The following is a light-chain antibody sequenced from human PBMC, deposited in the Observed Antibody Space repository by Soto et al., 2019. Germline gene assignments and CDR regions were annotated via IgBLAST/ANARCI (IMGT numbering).Light chain of an antibody. CDR1: SSNIGSNT. V-gene: IGLV1-44*01. CDR3: AAWDDSLNGLWV. J-gene: IGLJ3*02. CDR2: SNN. Sequence: QSVLTQPPSASGTPGQRVTISCSGSSSNIGSNTVNRYQQLPGTAPKRLIYSNNQRPSGVPDRISGSKSGTSASLAISGLQSEDEADYYCAAWDDSLNGLWVFGGGTKLTVL.